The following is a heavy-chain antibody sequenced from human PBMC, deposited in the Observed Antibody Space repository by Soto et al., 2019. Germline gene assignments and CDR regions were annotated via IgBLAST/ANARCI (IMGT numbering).Heavy chain of an antibody. CDR2: IYYSGST. Sequence: SETLSLTCTVSGGSISSGGYYRGWIRQYPGKGLEWTGYIYYSGSTYYNPSLKSRVTISVDTSKNQFSLKLSSVTAADTAVYFCARGLPAVGCFDFWGQGTLVTVSS. CDR3: ARGLPAVGCFDF. D-gene: IGHD6-13*01. J-gene: IGHJ4*02. CDR1: GGSISSGGYY. V-gene: IGHV4-31*03.